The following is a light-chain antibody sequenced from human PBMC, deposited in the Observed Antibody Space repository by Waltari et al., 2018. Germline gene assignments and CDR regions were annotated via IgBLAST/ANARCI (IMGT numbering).Light chain of an antibody. Sequence: DIQMTQSPSSLSASVGDRVTITCRASQSISSYLNWYQQKPGKAPKLLIYAASSLQSGGPSRFSGSGSGTDFTRTISSLQPEDFATYYCQQSYSTPPTFGQGTKVEIK. CDR3: QQSYSTPPT. J-gene: IGKJ1*01. CDR2: AAS. CDR1: QSISSY. V-gene: IGKV1-39*01.